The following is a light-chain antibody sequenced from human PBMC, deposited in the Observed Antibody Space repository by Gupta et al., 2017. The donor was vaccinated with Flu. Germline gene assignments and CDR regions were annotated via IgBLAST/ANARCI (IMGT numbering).Light chain of an antibody. J-gene: IGLJ2*01. CDR3: SSYTSGSTIVVA. CDR1: TRDAGGYNS. CDR2: DVS. Sequence: QSALTQPASVSESPGQPITISCTATTRDAGGYNSVSWYQQRPGTAPKIMIYDVSNRRGGMANRFSGSKSGNTASLTISGLQAEDEADYYCSSYTSGSTIVVAFGGGTKLTVL. V-gene: IGLV2-14*01.